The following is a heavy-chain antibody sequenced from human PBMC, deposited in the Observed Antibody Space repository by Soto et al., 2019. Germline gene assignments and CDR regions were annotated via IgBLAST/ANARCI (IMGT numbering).Heavy chain of an antibody. V-gene: IGHV3-9*01. J-gene: IGHJ4*02. CDR2: IGWNSGSI. Sequence: EVQLVESGGGLIQPGRSLRLSCAASGFAFHDYAMHWVRQAPGKGLEWVSGIGWNSGSIAYADSVKGRFTISRDNSENTVTLQMNSLRAEDTAVYYCAAGEPLHYGGQGTLVTVSS. D-gene: IGHD3-10*01. CDR3: AAGEPLHY. CDR1: GFAFHDYA.